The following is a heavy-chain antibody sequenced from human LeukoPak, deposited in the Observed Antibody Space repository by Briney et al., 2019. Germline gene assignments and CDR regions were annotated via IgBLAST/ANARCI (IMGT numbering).Heavy chain of an antibody. J-gene: IGHJ4*02. CDR1: GFTFSSYA. D-gene: IGHD2-15*01. CDR2: ISGSGGST. V-gene: IGHV3-23*01. Sequence: GGSLRLSCAASGFTFSSYAMSWVRQAPGKGLEWVSAISGSGGSTYYADSVKGRFTISRDNPKNTLYLQMNSLRAEDTAVYYCAKDPRVGYCSGGSCYSDPVDYWGQGTLVTVSS. CDR3: AKDPRVGYCSGGSCYSDPVDY.